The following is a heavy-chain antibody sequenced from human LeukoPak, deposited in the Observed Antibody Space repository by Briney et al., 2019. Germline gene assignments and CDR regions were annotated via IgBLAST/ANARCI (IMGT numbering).Heavy chain of an antibody. D-gene: IGHD3-3*01. CDR2: IFYSGST. J-gene: IGHJ4*02. CDR3: ARDFRGGYDFWSGYYTPYYFDY. Sequence: SETLSLTCTVSGGPISSSNYYWGWIRQPPGKGLEWIGNIFYSGSTFYNPSLKSRVTISVDTSKNHFSLKLSSVTAADTAVYYCARDFRGGYDFWSGYYTPYYFDYWGQGTLVTVSP. CDR1: GGPISSSNYY. V-gene: IGHV4-39*07.